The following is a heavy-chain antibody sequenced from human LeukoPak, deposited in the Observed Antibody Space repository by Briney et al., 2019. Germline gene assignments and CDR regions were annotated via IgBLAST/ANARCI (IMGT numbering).Heavy chain of an antibody. Sequence: PGGSLRLSCAASGFTFSSYAMSWVRQTPGTGLEWVSAISGSGGSTYYADSVKGRFTVSRDNSKNTLYLQMNSLRAEDTAVYYCAKDSGSITGTTFSYWGQGTLVTVSS. J-gene: IGHJ4*02. D-gene: IGHD1-7*01. CDR2: ISGSGGST. CDR1: GFTFSSYA. CDR3: AKDSGSITGTTFSY. V-gene: IGHV3-23*01.